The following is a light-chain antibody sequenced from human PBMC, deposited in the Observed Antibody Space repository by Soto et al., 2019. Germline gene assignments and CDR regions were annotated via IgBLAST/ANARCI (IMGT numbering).Light chain of an antibody. CDR3: QQLNSSPVT. CDR1: QDIRGA. Sequence: AIQVTQSPSSLSASVGDRVTITCLTSQDIRGALAWYQQKPGEPPKLLIYDVSTLENGVPSRFSGDSSGTQFTLTISGLQHEDFGTYYCQQLNSSPVTFGHGTRLDIK. J-gene: IGKJ5*01. CDR2: DVS. V-gene: IGKV1-13*02.